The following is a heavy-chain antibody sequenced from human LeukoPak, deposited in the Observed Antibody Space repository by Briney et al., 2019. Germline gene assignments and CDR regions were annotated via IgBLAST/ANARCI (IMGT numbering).Heavy chain of an antibody. V-gene: IGHV1-2*02. CDR1: GYSFTGQY. Sequence: ASVKVSCKASGYSFTGQYMHWVRLAPGQGLEWMGSINPNNGDTKYAEKFQDRVTMTRDTSITTAYMEMSRLISDDTAVYYCAGGGPLRYFDWARGYFPFWGQGTLVTVSS. CDR2: INPNNGDT. D-gene: IGHD3-9*01. CDR3: AGGGPLRYFDWARGYFPF. J-gene: IGHJ4*02.